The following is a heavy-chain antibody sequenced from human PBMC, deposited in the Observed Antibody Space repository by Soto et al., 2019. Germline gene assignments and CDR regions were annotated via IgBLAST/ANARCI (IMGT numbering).Heavy chain of an antibody. CDR3: AKDPQGLRWLPLWVDY. V-gene: IGHV3-23*01. Sequence: PGGSLRLACAASGFTVSIYAMSWVRQAPGKGLEWVSAISGSGGSTYYADSVKGRFTISRDNSKNTLYLQMNSLRAEDTAVYYCAKDPQGLRWLPLWVDYWGQGTLVTVSS. CDR1: GFTVSIYA. J-gene: IGHJ4*02. CDR2: ISGSGGST. D-gene: IGHD4-17*01.